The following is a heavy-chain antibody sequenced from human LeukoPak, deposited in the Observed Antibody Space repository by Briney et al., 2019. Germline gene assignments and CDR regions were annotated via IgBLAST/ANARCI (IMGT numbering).Heavy chain of an antibody. Sequence: GASVKVSCTASGYTFTSYTISWVRQAPGQGLEWMGWISAYNGGTHSAQKFQGRVIMTIDASTSTVYVEMRSLRAEDTAVYYCAKDRSCINDVCHGDFDYWGQGTLVTVSS. D-gene: IGHD2-8*01. J-gene: IGHJ4*02. CDR3: AKDRSCINDVCHGDFDY. CDR1: GYTFTSYT. V-gene: IGHV1-18*01. CDR2: ISAYNGGT.